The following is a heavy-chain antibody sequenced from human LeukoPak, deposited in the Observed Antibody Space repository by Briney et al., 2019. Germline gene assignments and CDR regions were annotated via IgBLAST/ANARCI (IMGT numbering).Heavy chain of an antibody. CDR3: ARAEGYSGSYYFLSLFDY. J-gene: IGHJ4*02. CDR1: GFTFSDYY. Sequence: GGSLRLSCAASGFTFSDYYMSWIRQAPGKGLEWVSYISSSGTTIYYADFVKGRFTISRDNAKNSLYLQMNSLRAEDTAVYYCARAEGYSGSYYFLSLFDYWGQGTLVTVSS. CDR2: ISSSGTTI. D-gene: IGHD1-26*01. V-gene: IGHV3-11*01.